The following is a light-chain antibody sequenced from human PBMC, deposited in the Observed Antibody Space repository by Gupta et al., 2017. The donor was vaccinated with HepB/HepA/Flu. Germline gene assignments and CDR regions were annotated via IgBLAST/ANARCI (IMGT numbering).Light chain of an antibody. J-gene: IGKJ5*01. CDR2: WAS. CDR1: QYVLYSNNKDF. Sequence: DIVMTQSPDSLAVSLGERATINCKSSQYVLYSNNKDFLAWYQQKPGHPPKLLISWASTRESGVPDRFSGRGSGTDFTLTISSLQAEDVAVYYCQQEDYTPITFGQGTLLDIK. V-gene: IGKV4-1*01. CDR3: QQEDYTPIT.